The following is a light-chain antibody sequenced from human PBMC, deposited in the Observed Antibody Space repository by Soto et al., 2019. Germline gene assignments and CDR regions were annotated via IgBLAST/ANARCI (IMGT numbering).Light chain of an antibody. Sequence: QSALTQPPSASGSPGQSVTISCTGTSSDVGGYNYVSWYQQHPGKVPKLMVYEVNKRPSGVPDRFSGSKSANKASLTVSGLQAEDEADYYCTSYAGGNNVFGTGTKLTVL. J-gene: IGLJ1*01. CDR2: EVN. CDR3: TSYAGGNNV. CDR1: SSDVGGYNY. V-gene: IGLV2-8*01.